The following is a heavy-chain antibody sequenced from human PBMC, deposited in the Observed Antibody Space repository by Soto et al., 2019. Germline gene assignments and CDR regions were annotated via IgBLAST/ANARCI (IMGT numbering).Heavy chain of an antibody. Sequence: PDPLSPDYATSNGPLSCYSGSWYRQPPGKGLQWIGEINHSGSTNYNPSLKSRVTISVDTSTNQFSPKLSSVTAADTAVYYCARAAGYYYYYGMDVWGQGTTVT. D-gene: IGHD6-13*01. CDR1: NGPLSCYS. V-gene: IGHV4-34*01. CDR2: INHSGST. J-gene: IGHJ6*02. CDR3: ARAAGYYYYYGMDV.